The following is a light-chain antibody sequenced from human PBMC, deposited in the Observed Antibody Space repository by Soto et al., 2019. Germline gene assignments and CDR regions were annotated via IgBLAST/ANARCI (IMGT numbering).Light chain of an antibody. CDR3: QQSNRYSWT. CDR2: EAS. CDR1: QSISTW. V-gene: IGKV1-5*03. J-gene: IGKJ1*01. Sequence: DIQMTQSPSTLSASIGDRVTITCRASQSISTWLAWYQQKPGKAPKLLIYEASSLESGVTSRFSGSGSGTEFTLTINSLQPDDFATYYCQQSNRYSWTFGQGTKVDIK.